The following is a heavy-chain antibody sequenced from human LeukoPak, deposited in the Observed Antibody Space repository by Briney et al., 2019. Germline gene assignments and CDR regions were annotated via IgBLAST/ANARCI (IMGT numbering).Heavy chain of an antibody. CDR3: ARGPTMIVVVISQAAFDI. J-gene: IGHJ3*02. CDR2: IYYSGST. V-gene: IGHV4-59*12. D-gene: IGHD3-22*01. CDR1: GGSIRSYY. Sequence: TSETLSLTCTVSGGSIRSYYWSWIRQPPGKGLEWIGYIYYSGSTNYNPSLKSRVTTSVDTSKNQFSLKLSSVTAADTAVYYCARGPTMIVVVISQAAFDIWGQGTMVTVSS.